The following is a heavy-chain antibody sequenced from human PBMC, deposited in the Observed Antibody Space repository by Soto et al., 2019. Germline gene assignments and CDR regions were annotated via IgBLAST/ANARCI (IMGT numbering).Heavy chain of an antibody. D-gene: IGHD5-18*01. CDR3: ARDLRGYSYGSGNWFDP. V-gene: IGHV4-31*03. CDR1: GGSISSGGYY. J-gene: IGHJ5*02. CDR2: IYYSGST. Sequence: SETLSLTCTVSGGSISSGGYYWSWIRQHPGKGLEWIGYIYYSGSTYYNPSLKSRVTISVDTSKNQFSLKLSSVTAADTAVYYCARDLRGYSYGSGNWFDPWGQGILVTVSS.